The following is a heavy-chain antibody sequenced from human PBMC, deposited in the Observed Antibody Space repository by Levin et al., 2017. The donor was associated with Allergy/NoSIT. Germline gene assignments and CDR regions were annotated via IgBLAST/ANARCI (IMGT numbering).Heavy chain of an antibody. CDR1: GFTFSIYW. CDR3: FASGSYSGY. J-gene: IGHJ4*02. Sequence: LSLTCAASGFTFSIYWMHWVRQAPGKGLVWLSRIKGDGSSTSYADSVKGRFTISRDNAKNTLYLQMNSLRAEDTAVYYCFASGSYSGYWGQGTLVTVSS. CDR2: IKGDGSST. V-gene: IGHV3-74*01. D-gene: IGHD3-10*01.